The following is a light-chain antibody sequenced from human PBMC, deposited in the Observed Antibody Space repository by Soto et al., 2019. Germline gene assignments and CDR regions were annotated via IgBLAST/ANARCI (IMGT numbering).Light chain of an antibody. CDR3: QQYGSSPFT. CDR2: GAS. CDR1: QSVSSSY. V-gene: IGKV3-20*01. Sequence: ERVMTQSPGTLSLSPGERATLSCRASQSVSSSYLAWYQQKPGQAPRLLIYGASSRATGIPDRFSGSGSGTDFTLTISRLEPEDFAVYYCQQYGSSPFTFGGGTKVDIK. J-gene: IGKJ4*01.